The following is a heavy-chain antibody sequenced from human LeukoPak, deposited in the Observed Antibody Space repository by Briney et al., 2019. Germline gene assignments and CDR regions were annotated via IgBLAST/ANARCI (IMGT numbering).Heavy chain of an antibody. J-gene: IGHJ5*02. Sequence: GGSLRLSCAASGFTFSSYSMNWVRQASGKGLEWVSSISSSSSCIYYADSVKGRFTISRDNAKNSLYLQMNSLRAEDTAVYYCARATGDYVWGSYRPNWFDPWGQGTLVTVSS. CDR2: ISSSSSCI. CDR3: ARATGDYVWGSYRPNWFDP. CDR1: GFTFSSYS. V-gene: IGHV3-21*01. D-gene: IGHD3-16*02.